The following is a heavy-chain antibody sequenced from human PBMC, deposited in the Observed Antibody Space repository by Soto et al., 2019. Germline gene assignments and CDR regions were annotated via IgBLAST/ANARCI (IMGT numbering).Heavy chain of an antibody. J-gene: IGHJ6*02. CDR1: GGSVSSGSYY. CDR3: ARLIVVVAAANGMDV. CDR2: IYYSGST. D-gene: IGHD2-15*01. Sequence: QVQLQESGPGLVKPSETLSLTCTVSGGSVSSGSYYWSWIRQPPGKGLEWIGYIYYSGSTNYNPSLKSRVTISVDTSKNQFSLKLSSVTAADTAVYYCARLIVVVAAANGMDVWGQGTTVTVSS. V-gene: IGHV4-61*01.